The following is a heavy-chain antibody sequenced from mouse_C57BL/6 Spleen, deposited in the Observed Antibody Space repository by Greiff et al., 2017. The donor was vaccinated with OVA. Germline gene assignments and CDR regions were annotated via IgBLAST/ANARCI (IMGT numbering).Heavy chain of an antibody. CDR1: GFTFSDYG. Sequence: EVQRVESGGGLVKPGGSLKLSCAASGFTFSDYGMHWVRQAPEKGLEWVAYISSGSSTIYYADTVKGRFTISRDNAKNTLFLQMTSLRSEDTAMYYGERQGDDGYYVAWFAYWGQGTLVTVSA. D-gene: IGHD2-3*01. V-gene: IGHV5-17*01. CDR3: ERQGDDGYYVAWFAY. J-gene: IGHJ3*01. CDR2: ISSGSSTI.